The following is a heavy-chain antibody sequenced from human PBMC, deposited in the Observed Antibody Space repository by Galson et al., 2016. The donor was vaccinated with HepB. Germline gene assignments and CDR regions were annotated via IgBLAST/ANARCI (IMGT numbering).Heavy chain of an antibody. J-gene: IGHJ4*02. V-gene: IGHV4-61*03. CDR1: RGSVNGGSSY. CDR3: AREGASRQHDY. D-gene: IGHD1-1*01. Sequence: SETLSLTCAVFRGSVNGGSSYWSWIRLPPGKGLEWIGYISSKGTTPYNHSLESRVTISVNTSQNHFSLKLSSVTAADTAICYCAREGASRQHDYWGQGTLVTVSS. CDR2: ISSKGTT.